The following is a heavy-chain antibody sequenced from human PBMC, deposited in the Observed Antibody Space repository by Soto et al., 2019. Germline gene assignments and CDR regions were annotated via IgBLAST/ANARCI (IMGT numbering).Heavy chain of an antibody. D-gene: IGHD3-22*01. CDR2: ISAYNGNT. J-gene: IGHJ6*02. Sequence: ASVKVSCKASGYTFTSYGISWVRQAPGQGLEGMGWISAYNGNTNYAQRLRGRVTMTTDTSTSTAYMGLRSLRSDDTAVYYCGCSGYSTSFYYGMDVWGQGTTVTVSS. CDR3: GCSGYSTSFYYGMDV. CDR1: GYTFTSYG. V-gene: IGHV1-18*01.